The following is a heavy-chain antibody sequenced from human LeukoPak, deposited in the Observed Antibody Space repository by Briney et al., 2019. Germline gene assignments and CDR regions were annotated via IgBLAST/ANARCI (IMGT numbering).Heavy chain of an antibody. D-gene: IGHD6-19*01. V-gene: IGHV3-74*01. CDR2: ITSDGGDA. Sequence: PGRSLRLSCAASGFSFSDYWMQWVRQTPGKGLVWISRITSDGGDANYADSVKGRFTISRDNAKNSLYLQMNSLRDEDTAVYYCARHIAVAGTWAYDYWGRGTLVTVSS. J-gene: IGHJ4*02. CDR3: ARHIAVAGTWAYDY. CDR1: GFSFSDYW.